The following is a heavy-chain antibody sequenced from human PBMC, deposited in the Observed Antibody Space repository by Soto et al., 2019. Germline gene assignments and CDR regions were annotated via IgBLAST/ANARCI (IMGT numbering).Heavy chain of an antibody. CDR3: ARVAAGVVTRNPPYYYYMDV. V-gene: IGHV3-21*01. J-gene: IGHJ6*03. CDR1: GFTFSSYS. Sequence: EVQLVESGGGLVKPGGSLRLSCAASGFTFSSYSMNWVRQAPGKGLEWVSSISSSSSYIYYADSVKGRFTISRDNAKNSQYLQRNSLRAEDTAVYYCARVAAGVVTRNPPYYYYMDVWGKGTTVTVSS. D-gene: IGHD2-15*01. CDR2: ISSSSSYI.